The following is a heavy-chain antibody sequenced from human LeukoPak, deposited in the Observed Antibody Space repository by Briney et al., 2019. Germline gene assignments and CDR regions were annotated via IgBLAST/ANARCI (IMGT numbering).Heavy chain of an antibody. V-gene: IGHV1-69*13. CDR2: IIPIFGTA. D-gene: IGHD3-3*01. J-gene: IGHJ5*02. CDR1: GGTFSSYA. Sequence: SVKVSCKASGGTFSSYAISWVRQAPGQGLEWMGGIIPIFGTANYAQKFQGRVTITADESTSTAYMELSSLRAEDTALYYCAKSHERPIFGGGNCFDPWGQGTLVTVSS. CDR3: AKSHERPIFGGGNCFDP.